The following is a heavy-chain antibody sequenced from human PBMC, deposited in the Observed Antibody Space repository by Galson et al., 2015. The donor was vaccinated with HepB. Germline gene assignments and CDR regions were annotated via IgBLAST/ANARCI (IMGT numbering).Heavy chain of an antibody. D-gene: IGHD2-21*02. J-gene: IGHJ2*01. CDR3: ARSGWFSGGFCGGDCSWYVDL. CDR2: ISSSSSYI. Sequence: SLRLSCAASGFTFSSYSMNWVRQAPGKGLEWVSSISSSSSYIYYADSVKGRFTISRDNAKNSLYLQMNSLRAEDTAVYYCARSGWFSGGFCGGDCSWYVDLWGRGTLVTVSS. CDR1: GFTFSSYS. V-gene: IGHV3-21*01.